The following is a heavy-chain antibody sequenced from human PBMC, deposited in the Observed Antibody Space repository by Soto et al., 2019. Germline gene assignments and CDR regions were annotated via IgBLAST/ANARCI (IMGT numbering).Heavy chain of an antibody. CDR1: GFTVSSNS. V-gene: IGHV3-53*02. CDR3: ARDNSILGAPFQD. D-gene: IGHD3-16*01. Sequence: EVELVETGGGLIQPGGSLRLSCAVSGFTVSSNSMSWVRQAPGKGLEWVSLIYADGGTYYGDSVKGRFTISRDTSKNTVSLQMTSLRADDTAVYYCARDNSILGAPFQDWGQGTLVTGSS. J-gene: IGHJ1*01. CDR2: IYADGGT.